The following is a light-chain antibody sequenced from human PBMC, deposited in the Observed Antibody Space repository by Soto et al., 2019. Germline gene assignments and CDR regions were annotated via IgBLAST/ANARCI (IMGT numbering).Light chain of an antibody. J-gene: IGLJ2*01. CDR2: EVS. Sequence: QSVLTQPPSASGSPGQSVTISCTGTSSDVGGYNYVSWYQQHPGKAPKLMISEVSKRPSGVPDRFSGSKSGITASLTVSGLQAEDEADYYCSSFAGNNNLVFGGGTKLTVL. V-gene: IGLV2-8*01. CDR3: SSFAGNNNLV. CDR1: SSDVGGYNY.